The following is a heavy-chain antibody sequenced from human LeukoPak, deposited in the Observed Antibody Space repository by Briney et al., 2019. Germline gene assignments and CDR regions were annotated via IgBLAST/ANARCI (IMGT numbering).Heavy chain of an antibody. CDR3: AKTHYYNSSGYYFPFDY. V-gene: IGHV4-39*07. CDR1: SGSISSYAYL. D-gene: IGHD3-22*01. CDR2: IYYSGST. J-gene: IGHJ4*02. Sequence: SETLSLTCTVSSGSISSYAYLWGWIRQPPGKGLEWIGTIYYSGSTYYNPSLEGRVTISVDTSKNQFSLRLSSVTAADTAVYYCAKTHYYNSSGYYFPFDYWSQGTLVTVSS.